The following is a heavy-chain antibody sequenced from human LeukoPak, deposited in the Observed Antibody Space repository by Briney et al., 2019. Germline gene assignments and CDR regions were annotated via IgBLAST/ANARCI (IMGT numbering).Heavy chain of an antibody. Sequence: PSETLSLTCTVSGGSISSYYWSWIRQPAGKGLEWIGRIYTSGSTNYNPSLKSRVTMSVDTSKNQFSLKLSSVTAADTAVYYCARGLGAIAVAGWSYYFDYWGQGTLATASS. V-gene: IGHV4-4*07. CDR2: IYTSGST. CDR1: GGSISSYY. D-gene: IGHD6-19*01. J-gene: IGHJ4*02. CDR3: ARGLGAIAVAGWSYYFDY.